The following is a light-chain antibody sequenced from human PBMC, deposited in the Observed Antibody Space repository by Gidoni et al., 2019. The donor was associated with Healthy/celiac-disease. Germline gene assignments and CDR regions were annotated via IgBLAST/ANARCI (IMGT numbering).Light chain of an antibody. CDR3: QQRSNWQFT. J-gene: IGKJ3*01. CDR2: DAS. V-gene: IGKV3-11*01. CDR1: PSVSSY. Sequence: EIVLTQSPANLSLYPGERATLSCRASPSVSSYLAWYQQKPGQAPRLLIYDASNRATGIPARFSGSASAAYFTLTISRLEPEDFAVYYCQQRSNWQFTFGAGTNVDIK.